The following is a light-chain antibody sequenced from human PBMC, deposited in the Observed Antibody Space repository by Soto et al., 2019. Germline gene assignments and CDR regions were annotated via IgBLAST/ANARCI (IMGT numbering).Light chain of an antibody. Sequence: QSVLTQSPSGSGAPGQRVTISCTGRSSNIGAGYDVHWYQQLPGTAPQLLIYDNNNRPSGVPDRFSGSKSGTSASLAITGLQPEDEAEYYCASYDSSLSGSVFGGGTQLTVL. CDR3: ASYDSSLSGSV. CDR1: SSNIGAGYD. V-gene: IGLV1-40*01. J-gene: IGLJ7*01. CDR2: DNN.